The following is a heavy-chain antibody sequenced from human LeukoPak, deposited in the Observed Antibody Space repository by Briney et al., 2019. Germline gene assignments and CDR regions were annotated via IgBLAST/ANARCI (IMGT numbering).Heavy chain of an antibody. CDR2: IYYSGST. V-gene: IGHV4-59*01. D-gene: IGHD5-24*01. CDR3: ARVGGDGYKRGWFDP. J-gene: IGHJ5*02. Sequence: PSETLSLTCTVSGGSISSYYWSWIRQPPGKGLEWIGYIYYSGSTNYNPSLKSRVTISVDTSKNQFSLKLSSVTAADTAVYYCARVGGDGYKRGWFDPWGQGTLVTVSS. CDR1: GGSISSYY.